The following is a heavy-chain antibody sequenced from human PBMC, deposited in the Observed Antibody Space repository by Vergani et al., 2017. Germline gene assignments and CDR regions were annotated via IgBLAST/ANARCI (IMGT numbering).Heavy chain of an antibody. CDR3: ARDSVFGGPT. V-gene: IGHV3-21*01. J-gene: IGHJ1*01. Sequence: EVQLLESGGGLVQPGGSLRLSCAASGFTFSSYAMSWVRQAPGKGLEWVSSISSSSSYIYYADSVKGRFTISRDNAKNSLYLQMNSLRAEDTAVYYCARDSVFGGPTGGQGTLVTVSS. CDR2: ISSSSSYI. CDR1: GFTFSSYA. D-gene: IGHD2-15*01.